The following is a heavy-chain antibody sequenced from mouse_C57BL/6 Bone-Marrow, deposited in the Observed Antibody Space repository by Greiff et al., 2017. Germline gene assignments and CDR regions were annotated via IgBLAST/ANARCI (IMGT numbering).Heavy chain of an antibody. J-gene: IGHJ1*03. CDR1: GYTFTSYD. V-gene: IGHV1-85*01. Sequence: VQLQQSGPELVKPGASVKLSCKASGYTFTSYDINWVKQRPGQGLEWIGWLYPRDGSTKYNEKFKGKATLTVDTSSSTSYMELLSLTSEDSAVYFCALYVYPYFDVWGTGTTVTVSS. CDR2: LYPRDGST. CDR3: ALYVYPYFDV. D-gene: IGHD1-1*01.